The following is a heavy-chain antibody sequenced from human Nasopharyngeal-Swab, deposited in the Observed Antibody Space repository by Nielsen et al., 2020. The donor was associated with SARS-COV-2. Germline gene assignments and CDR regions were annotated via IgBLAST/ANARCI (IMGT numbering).Heavy chain of an antibody. CDR1: GFTFSIYA. CDR3: AREADSHDF. Sequence: GGSLRLSCSASGFTFSIYAMHWVRQAPGKGLEYVSTINDYENRLYYADSVKGRFAISRDASENTLYLQMNSLRPEDTAVYYCAREADSHDFWGQGTLVTVSS. J-gene: IGHJ4*02. CDR2: INDYENRL. V-gene: IGHV3-64*04.